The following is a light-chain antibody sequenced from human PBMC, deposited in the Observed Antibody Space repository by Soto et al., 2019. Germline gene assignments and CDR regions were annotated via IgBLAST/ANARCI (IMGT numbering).Light chain of an antibody. J-gene: IGKJ2*01. Sequence: EIVLKQSPGTLSLSPRERATLSCRASQSVSSSYLAWYQPKPGQSHRLLIYGASSRATGIQDRFRGSGSGADFTITIIRLDPEAFAFYYGHLYGSSPMYTFGKGTKLEIK. CDR1: QSVSSSY. CDR2: GAS. CDR3: HLYGSSPMYT. V-gene: IGKV3-20*01.